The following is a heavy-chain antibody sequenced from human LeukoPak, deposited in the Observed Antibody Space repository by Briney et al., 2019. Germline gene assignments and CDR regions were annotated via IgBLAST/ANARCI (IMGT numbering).Heavy chain of an antibody. D-gene: IGHD4/OR15-4a*01. CDR3: ARSGLTTGYYGMDV. V-gene: IGHV4-59*01. CDR2: IYYSGST. CDR1: GGSISSYY. J-gene: IGHJ6*02. Sequence: SSETLSLTCTVSGGSISSYYWSWIRQPPGKGLEWIGYIYYSGSTNYNPSLKSRVTISVDTSKNQFSLKLSSVTAADTAVYYCARSGLTTGYYGMDVWGQGTTVTVSS.